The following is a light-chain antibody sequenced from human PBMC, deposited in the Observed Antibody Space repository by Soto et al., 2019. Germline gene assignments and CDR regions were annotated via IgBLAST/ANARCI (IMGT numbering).Light chain of an antibody. V-gene: IGKV1-39*01. J-gene: IGKJ2*01. CDR2: AAS. CDR3: QQSFSTPYT. Sequence: DIQMTQSPSSLSASVGDRIIITCRASQSISTYLNWYQQKAGEAPKFLMSAASSLQSGVPSRFRGSGSGTEFTLTISSLQPEDFATYYCQQSFSTPYTFGQGTKLQIK. CDR1: QSISTY.